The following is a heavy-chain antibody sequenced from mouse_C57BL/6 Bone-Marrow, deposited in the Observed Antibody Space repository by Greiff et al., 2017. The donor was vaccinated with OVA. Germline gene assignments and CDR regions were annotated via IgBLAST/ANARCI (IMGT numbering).Heavy chain of an antibody. CDR3: ARGGVITTVVAHFDY. D-gene: IGHD1-1*01. CDR2: IHPNSGST. CDR1: GYTFTSYW. J-gene: IGHJ2*01. Sequence: VKLQQPGAELVKPGASVKLSCKASGYTFTSYWMHWVKQRPGQGLEWIGMIHPNSGSTNYNEKFKSKATLTVDKSSSTAYMQLSSLTSEDSAVYYCARGGVITTVVAHFDYWGQGTTLTVSS. V-gene: IGHV1-64*01.